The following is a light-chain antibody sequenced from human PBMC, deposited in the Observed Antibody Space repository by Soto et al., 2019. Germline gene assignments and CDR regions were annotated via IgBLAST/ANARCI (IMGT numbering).Light chain of an antibody. Sequence: QSALTQPASVSGSPGQSITISCTGTYSDVGSYNLVSWYQQLPGKAPKVIISDGSKRPSGISNRFSVSKSGNTASLTISGLQAEDEADYYCCSYAGGDTMLFGGGTKVTVL. CDR2: DGS. CDR3: CSYAGGDTML. CDR1: YSDVGSYNL. J-gene: IGLJ2*01. V-gene: IGLV2-23*01.